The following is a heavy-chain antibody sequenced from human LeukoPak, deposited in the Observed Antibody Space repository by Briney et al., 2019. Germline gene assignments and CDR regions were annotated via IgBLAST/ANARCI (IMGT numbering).Heavy chain of an antibody. CDR3: ARAVTGYSSSWYSYYYYMDV. Sequence: SETLSLTCTVSGGSISSYYWSWIRQPAGKGLEWIGRIYTSGSTNYNPSLKSRVTMSVDTSKNQFSLKLSSVTAADTAVYYCARAVTGYSSSWYSYYYYMDVWGKGTTVTVSS. V-gene: IGHV4-4*07. J-gene: IGHJ6*03. CDR1: GGSISSYY. D-gene: IGHD6-13*01. CDR2: IYTSGST.